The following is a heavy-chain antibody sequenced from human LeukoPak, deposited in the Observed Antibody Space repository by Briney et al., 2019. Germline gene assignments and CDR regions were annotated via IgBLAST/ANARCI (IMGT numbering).Heavy chain of an antibody. CDR1: GYTFTSYD. D-gene: IGHD1-1*01. J-gene: IGHJ4*02. Sequence: GASVTVSCTASGYTFTSYDINWVRQATGQGLEWMGWMNPNSGNTGYAQKFQGRVTMTRNTSIGTAYMELSSLRSEDTAVYYCARGADNWNDGPPASASFDYWGQGTLVTVSS. CDR2: MNPNSGNT. CDR3: ARGADNWNDGPPASASFDY. V-gene: IGHV1-8*01.